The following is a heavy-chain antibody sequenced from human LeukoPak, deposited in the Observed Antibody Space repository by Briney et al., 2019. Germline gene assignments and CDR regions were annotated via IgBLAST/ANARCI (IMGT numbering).Heavy chain of an antibody. Sequence: GTSVKVSCKASGFTFTSSAMQWGRQARGERLEWIGWIFVGSGNTNYAQKFQERVTITRDMSTSTAYMELSSLRSEDTAVYYCAGQGYSYGDAFDIWGQGTMVTVSS. CDR1: GFTFTSSA. CDR2: IFVGSGNT. J-gene: IGHJ3*02. CDR3: AGQGYSYGDAFDI. V-gene: IGHV1-58*02. D-gene: IGHD5-18*01.